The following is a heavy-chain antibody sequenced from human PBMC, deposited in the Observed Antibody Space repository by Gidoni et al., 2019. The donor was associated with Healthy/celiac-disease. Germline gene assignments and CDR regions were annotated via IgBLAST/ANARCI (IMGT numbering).Heavy chain of an antibody. Sequence: QVQLVESGGGLVKPGGSLRLSCAASGFTFSDYYLTWIRQAPGKGLEWVSYISSSSSYTNYADSVKGRFTISRDNAKNSLYLQMNSLRAEDTAVYYCARDLRRSRITANTRYYGMDVWGQGTTVTVSS. J-gene: IGHJ6*02. CDR2: ISSSSSYT. D-gene: IGHD1-7*01. CDR1: GFTFSDYY. V-gene: IGHV3-11*05. CDR3: ARDLRRSRITANTRYYGMDV.